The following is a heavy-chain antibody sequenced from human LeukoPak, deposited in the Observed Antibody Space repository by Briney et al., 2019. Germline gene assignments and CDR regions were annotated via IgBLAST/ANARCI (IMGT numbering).Heavy chain of an antibody. J-gene: IGHJ6*02. D-gene: IGHD6-13*01. Sequence: SETLSLTCTVSGGSISSSSYYRGWIRQPPGKGLEWIGSIYYSGSTYYNPSLKSRVTISVDTSKNQFSLKLSSVTAADTAVYYCASEGSSSWYPISYYYYGMDVWGQGTTVTVSS. V-gene: IGHV4-39*01. CDR1: GGSISSSSYY. CDR3: ASEGSSSWYPISYYYYGMDV. CDR2: IYYSGST.